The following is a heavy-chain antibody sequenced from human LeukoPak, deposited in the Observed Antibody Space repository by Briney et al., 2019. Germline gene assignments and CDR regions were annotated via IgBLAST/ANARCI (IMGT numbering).Heavy chain of an antibody. Sequence: GGSLRLSCAASGFTFSSYWMSWVRQAPGKGLEWVANIKQDGSEKYYVDSVKGRFTISRDNAKNSLYLQMNSLRAEDTAVYYCARAVSYDSSGYYHYWGQGTLVTVSS. D-gene: IGHD3-22*01. V-gene: IGHV3-7*01. CDR1: GFTFSSYW. J-gene: IGHJ4*02. CDR2: IKQDGSEK. CDR3: ARAVSYDSSGYYHY.